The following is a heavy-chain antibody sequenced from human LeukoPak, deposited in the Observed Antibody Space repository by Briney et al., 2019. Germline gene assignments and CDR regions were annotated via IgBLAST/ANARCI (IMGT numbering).Heavy chain of an antibody. J-gene: IGHJ4*02. D-gene: IGHD3-22*01. Sequence: ASVKVSCKASGYTFTGYYIHWVRQAPGQGLEWMGWINPNSGGTIYAQNFQGRVTMTRDTSISTAYMELSRLRSDDTAVYYCARKDSYYDSSAYDYWGQGTLVTASS. V-gene: IGHV1-2*02. CDR1: GYTFTGYY. CDR3: ARKDSYYDSSAYDY. CDR2: INPNSGGT.